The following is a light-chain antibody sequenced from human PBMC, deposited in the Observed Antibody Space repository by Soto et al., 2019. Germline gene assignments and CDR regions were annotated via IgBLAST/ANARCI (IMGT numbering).Light chain of an antibody. J-gene: IGKJ1*01. V-gene: IGKV1-5*03. Sequence: DIQMTQSPSTLSASEGDRVTISCRASQSVSIWLAWYQQKPGRAPKLLIYKSSILESGVPSRFSGSGSGTEFTLTISRLQPDDFATYSCQQFKTPPWTFGQGTKVEL. CDR3: QQFKTPPWT. CDR1: QSVSIW. CDR2: KSS.